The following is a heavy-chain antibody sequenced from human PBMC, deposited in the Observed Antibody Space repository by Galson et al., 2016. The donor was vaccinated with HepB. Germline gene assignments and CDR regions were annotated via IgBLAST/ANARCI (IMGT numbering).Heavy chain of an antibody. J-gene: IGHJ3*02. Sequence: SLRLSCAVSGLTVSGDYMSWVRQAPGKGLEWVSVLYRDGSIYYADSVEGRFTITRDNSRNTLYLQINSLRAEDTAMYYCARNMYGAATNYIGDVFDIWGQGTMVTVAS. CDR3: ARNMYGAATNYIGDVFDI. CDR2: LYRDGSI. V-gene: IGHV3-53*01. CDR1: GLTVSGDY. D-gene: IGHD3-10*01.